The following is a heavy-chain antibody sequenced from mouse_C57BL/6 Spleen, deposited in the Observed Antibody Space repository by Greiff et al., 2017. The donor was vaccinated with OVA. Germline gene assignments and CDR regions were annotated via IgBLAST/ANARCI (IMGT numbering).Heavy chain of an antibody. Sequence: SGAELVRPGASVTLSCKASGYTFTDYEMHWVKQTPVHGLEWIGAIDPETGGTAYNQKFKGKAILTADKSSSTAYMELRSLTSEDSAVYYCTRKFYYGSSYGYWGQGTTLTVSS. CDR1: GYTFTDYE. CDR2: IDPETGGT. J-gene: IGHJ2*01. CDR3: TRKFYYGSSYGY. D-gene: IGHD1-1*01. V-gene: IGHV1-15*01.